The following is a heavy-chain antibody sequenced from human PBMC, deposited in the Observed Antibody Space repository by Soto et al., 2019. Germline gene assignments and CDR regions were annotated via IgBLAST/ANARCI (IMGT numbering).Heavy chain of an antibody. Sequence: VGSLRLSCAASGFTFSSYAMHWVRQAPGKGLEWVAVISYDGSNKYYADSVKGRFTISRDNSKNTLYLQMNSLRAEDTAVYYCARDGAKISSSSAVDYWGQGTLVTVSS. CDR1: GFTFSSYA. CDR3: ARDGAKISSSSAVDY. J-gene: IGHJ4*02. CDR2: ISYDGSNK. V-gene: IGHV3-30-3*01. D-gene: IGHD6-6*01.